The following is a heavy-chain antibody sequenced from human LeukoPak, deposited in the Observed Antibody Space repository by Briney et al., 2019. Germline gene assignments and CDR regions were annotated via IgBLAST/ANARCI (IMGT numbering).Heavy chain of an antibody. Sequence: SVKVSCKASGGTFSSYAISWVRQAPGQGLEWMGGIIPIFGTANYAQKFQGRVTITADESTSTAYMELSSLRSEDTAVYYCARVILGGYYFDYWGQGTLVTVSS. D-gene: IGHD3-10*01. CDR3: ARVILGGYYFDY. CDR1: GGTFSSYA. J-gene: IGHJ4*02. V-gene: IGHV1-69*01. CDR2: IIPIFGTA.